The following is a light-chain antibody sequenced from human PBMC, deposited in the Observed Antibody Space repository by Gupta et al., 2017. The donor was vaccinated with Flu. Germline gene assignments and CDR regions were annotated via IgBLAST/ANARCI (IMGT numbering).Light chain of an antibody. CDR2: AAS. CDR3: QPSYSTPWT. V-gene: IGKV1-39*01. Sequence: DIQMTQSPSSLSASVGDRVTITCRASQSISSYLNWYQQKPGKAPKLLIYAASSLQSGVPSRFSGSGSGTDFTLPLSRLQPEDFATYYCQPSYSTPWTFGQGTKVEIK. J-gene: IGKJ1*01. CDR1: QSISSY.